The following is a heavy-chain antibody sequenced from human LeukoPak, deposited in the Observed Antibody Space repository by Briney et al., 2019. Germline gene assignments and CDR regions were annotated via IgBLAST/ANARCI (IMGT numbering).Heavy chain of an antibody. CDR3: ASQDYDKGGYQTG. CDR2: IHYTGST. V-gene: IGHV4-39*01. Sequence: SETLSLTCTVSGGSLRSSSYYWHWVRQPPGTGLEWLGNIHYTGSTYYNQSLKSRVTISVDTSKNQFSLEVTSVTAADTAVYYCASQDYDKGGYQTGWGQGTLVTVSS. CDR1: GGSLRSSSYY. D-gene: IGHD3-22*01. J-gene: IGHJ4*02.